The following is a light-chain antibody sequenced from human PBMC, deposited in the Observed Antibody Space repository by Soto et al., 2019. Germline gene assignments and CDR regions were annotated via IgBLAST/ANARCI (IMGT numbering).Light chain of an antibody. CDR3: ATWDSSRSAS. V-gene: IGLV1-51*01. CDR1: SSNIGNNY. CDR2: DSN. J-gene: IGLJ2*01. Sequence: QSALTQPPSVSAAPGQKVTISCSGSSSNIGNNYVSWYQQLPGAAPKLLIYDSNKRSSGIPDRFSGSKSGTSATLAITGLQTGDEADYYCATWDSSRSASFGGGTKLTVL.